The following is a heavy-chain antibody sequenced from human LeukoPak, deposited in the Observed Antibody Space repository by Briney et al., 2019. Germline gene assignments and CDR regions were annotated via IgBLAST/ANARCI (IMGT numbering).Heavy chain of an antibody. V-gene: IGHV3-49*03. CDR2: IRSKAYGGTT. D-gene: IGHD3-10*01. CDR1: GFTFGDYA. Sequence: GRSLRLSCTASGFTFGDYAMSWFRQAPGKGLEWVGLIRSKAYGGTTEYAASVKGRFTISRDDSKSIAYLQMNSLKTEDTAVYYCTRDFTPYYDSVSYYKGTYYFDYWGQGTLVTVSS. J-gene: IGHJ4*02. CDR3: TRDFTPYYDSVSYYKGTYYFDY.